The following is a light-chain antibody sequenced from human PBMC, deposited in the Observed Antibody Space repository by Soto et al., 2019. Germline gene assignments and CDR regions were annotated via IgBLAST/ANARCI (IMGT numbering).Light chain of an antibody. Sequence: EILLTQSPATLSLSPGDRATLSCRASQSVGSYLAWFQQKPGQAPRLLIYDASNRATGIPVRFSGSGSGTDFPLTISSLEPEDFAVYYCHRRRNWPLLSFGAGTKVDIK. CDR2: DAS. CDR1: QSVGSY. J-gene: IGKJ3*01. V-gene: IGKV3-11*01. CDR3: HRRRNWPLLS.